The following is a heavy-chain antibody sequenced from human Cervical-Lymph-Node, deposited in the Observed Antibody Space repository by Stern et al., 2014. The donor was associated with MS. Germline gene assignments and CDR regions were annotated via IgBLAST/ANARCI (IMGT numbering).Heavy chain of an antibody. CDR2: ISYDGSNK. Sequence: DQLVESGGGVVQPGRSLRLSCAASGFTFSSYAMHWVRQAPGKGLEWVAVISYDGSNKYYADSVKGRFTISRDNSKNTLYLQMNSLRAEDTAVYYCAREGTNYYYGMDVWGQGTTVTVSS. CDR3: AREGTNYYYGMDV. J-gene: IGHJ6*02. D-gene: IGHD1-1*01. CDR1: GFTFSSYA. V-gene: IGHV3-30*01.